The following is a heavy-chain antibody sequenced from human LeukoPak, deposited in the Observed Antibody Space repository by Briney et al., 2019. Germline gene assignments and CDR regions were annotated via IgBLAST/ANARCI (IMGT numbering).Heavy chain of an antibody. D-gene: IGHD5-24*01. CDR3: VRVEMATTLALFDY. CDR2: ISYSGST. V-gene: IGHV4-59*01. CDR1: GGSISSYY. J-gene: IGHJ4*02. Sequence: SETLSLTCTVSGGSISSYYWSWIRQPPGKGLEWIGYISYSGSTIYNPSLKSGVTISLDTTKNQFSLKLSSVNAADTAVYYCVRVEMATTLALFDYWGQGTMVTVSS.